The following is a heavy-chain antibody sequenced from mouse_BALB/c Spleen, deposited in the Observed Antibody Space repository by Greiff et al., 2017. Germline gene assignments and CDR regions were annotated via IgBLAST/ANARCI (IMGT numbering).Heavy chain of an antibody. V-gene: IGHV2-9*02. D-gene: IGHD1-1*01. CDR2: IWAGGST. CDR1: GFSLTSYG. J-gene: IGHJ4*01. Sequence: QVQLQESGPGLVAPSQSLSITCTVSGFSLTSYGVHWVRQPPGKGLEWLGVIWAGGSTNYNSALMSRLSISKDNSKSQVFLKMNSLQTDDTAMYYCARAPYYYGSSFYAMDYWGQGTSVTVSS. CDR3: ARAPYYYGSSFYAMDY.